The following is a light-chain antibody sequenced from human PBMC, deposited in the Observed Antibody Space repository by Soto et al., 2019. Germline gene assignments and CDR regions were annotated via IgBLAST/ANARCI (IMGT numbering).Light chain of an antibody. CDR3: SSYTSSSTLYV. Sequence: QSALTQPASVSGSPGQSIPISCPGTSMDVGGYNYVSWYQQHPGKAPNLMIYEVSNRPSGVSNRFSGSKSGNTASLTISGLQAEDEADYYCSSYTSSSTLYVFGTGTKLTVL. CDR2: EVS. CDR1: SMDVGGYNY. V-gene: IGLV2-14*01. J-gene: IGLJ1*01.